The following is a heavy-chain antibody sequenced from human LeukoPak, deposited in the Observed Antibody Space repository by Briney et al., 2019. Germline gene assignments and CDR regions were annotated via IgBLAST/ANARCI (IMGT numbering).Heavy chain of an antibody. J-gene: IGHJ5*02. CDR3: TKDPNGDYVGAFDP. CDR2: ITGTHYTT. D-gene: IGHD4-17*01. V-gene: IGHV3-23*01. Sequence: GGSLRLSCAASGFTFSSFAMTWVRQAPGKGLEWVSSITGTHYTTYDTDSVKGRFTISRDNSKDTLYLQMNSLRADDTAVYYCTKDPNGDYVGAFDPWGQGTLVTVPS. CDR1: GFTFSSFA.